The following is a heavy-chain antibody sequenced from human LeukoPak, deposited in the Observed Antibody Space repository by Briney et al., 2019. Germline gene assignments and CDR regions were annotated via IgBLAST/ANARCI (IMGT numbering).Heavy chain of an antibody. CDR2: IKKDGSEK. D-gene: IGHD5-18*01. CDR3: ARDLSGVTGYTYSRGIDY. V-gene: IGHV3-7*01. Sequence: GGSLRLSCAASGFTFSNYAMSWVRQAPGKGLEWVANIKKDGSEKYYVDSVKGRFTISRDNAKTSLYLQMNSLRAEDTAVYYCARDLSGVTGYTYSRGIDYWGQGTLVTVSS. CDR1: GFTFSNYA. J-gene: IGHJ4*02.